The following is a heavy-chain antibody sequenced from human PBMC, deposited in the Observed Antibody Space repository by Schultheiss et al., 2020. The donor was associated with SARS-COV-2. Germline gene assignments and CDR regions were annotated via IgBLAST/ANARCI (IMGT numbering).Heavy chain of an antibody. CDR2: INHSGST. CDR3: ARLDSESYSAFDI. J-gene: IGHJ3*02. D-gene: IGHD1-26*01. V-gene: IGHV4-34*01. CDR1: GGSISSYY. Sequence: SETLSLTCTVSGGSISSYYWSWIRQPPGKGLEWIGEINHSGSTNYNPSLKSRVTMSVDTSKNQFSLKLSSVTAADTAVYYCARLDSESYSAFDIWGQGTMVTVSS.